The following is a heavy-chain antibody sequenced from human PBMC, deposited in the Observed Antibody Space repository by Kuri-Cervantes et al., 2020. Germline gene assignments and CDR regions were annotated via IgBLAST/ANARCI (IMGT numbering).Heavy chain of an antibody. Sequence: GESLKISCAASGFTFSSYSMNWVRQAPGKGLEWVSSISSSSSYIYYADSVKGRFTISRDNAKNSLYLQMNSLRAEDTAVYYCAKDLNSVAVAATRGLFDHWGQGTLVTVSS. J-gene: IGHJ4*02. CDR2: ISSSSSYI. V-gene: IGHV3-21*01. D-gene: IGHD6-19*01. CDR1: GFTFSSYS. CDR3: AKDLNSVAVAATRGLFDH.